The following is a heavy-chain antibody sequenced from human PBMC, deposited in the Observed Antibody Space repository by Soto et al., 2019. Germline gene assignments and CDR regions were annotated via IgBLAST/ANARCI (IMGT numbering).Heavy chain of an antibody. Sequence: QVQLMQSGAEVKWPGASVKVSCKASGYTFTGYYIHWVRQAPGQGLEWMGWINPNSGGTHYAQKCQGRVTVTRDTSISTAYMELSRLTSDDTAVYYCARDGSFGVVIGWFDPWGQGTLVTVSS. J-gene: IGHJ5*02. D-gene: IGHD3-3*01. CDR1: GYTFTGYY. CDR2: INPNSGGT. V-gene: IGHV1-2*02. CDR3: ARDGSFGVVIGWFDP.